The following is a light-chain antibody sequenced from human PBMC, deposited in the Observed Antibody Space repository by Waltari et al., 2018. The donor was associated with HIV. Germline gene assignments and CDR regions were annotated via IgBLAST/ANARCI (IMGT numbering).Light chain of an antibody. J-gene: IGKJ4*01. CDR1: QSVQEF. V-gene: IGKV3-11*01. CDR3: QHRTTWPPT. CDR2: DAS. Sequence: EIFLTQSPAILSVSPGETATPSCRASQSVQEFLAWYQRRPGQVPRLVVYDASKRAAGVPDRFSGSGFGTDFTLTISGLEPEDVAFYYCQHRTTWPPTFGGGTRVEIE.